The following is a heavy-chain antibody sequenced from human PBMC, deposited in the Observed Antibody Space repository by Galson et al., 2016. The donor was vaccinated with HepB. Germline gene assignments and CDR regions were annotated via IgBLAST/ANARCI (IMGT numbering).Heavy chain of an antibody. D-gene: IGHD5-18*01. CDR1: GFTFSSYG. V-gene: IGHV3-33*01. CDR2: IWYDGSNK. J-gene: IGHJ5*02. Sequence: SLRLSCAASGFTFSSYGMHWVRQAPGKGLEWVAVIWYDGSNKNYADSVKGRFTISRDNSKNTVYLQMNSLRAGDTAVYYCAGEVGYSYVVTINWFDPWGQEPWSPSPQ. CDR3: AGEVGYSYVVTINWFDP.